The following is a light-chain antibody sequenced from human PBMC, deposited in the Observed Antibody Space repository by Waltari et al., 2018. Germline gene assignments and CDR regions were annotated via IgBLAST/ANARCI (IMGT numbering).Light chain of an antibody. CDR2: GAS. CDR3: QHYGSSPYT. J-gene: IGKJ2*01. Sequence: ETVLTQSPDTLSLSTGQGASLSCRASQTLNGNYLAWFQQKPGQAPRLLIHGASGRATGVPDRFTGSGSGADFTLTISRLEIEDSVTYYCQHYGSSPYTFGQGTKLEIK. CDR1: QTLNGNY. V-gene: IGKV3-20*01.